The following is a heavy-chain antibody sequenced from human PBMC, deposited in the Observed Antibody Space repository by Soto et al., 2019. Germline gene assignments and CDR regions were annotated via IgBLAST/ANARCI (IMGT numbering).Heavy chain of an antibody. J-gene: IGHJ4*02. CDR1: GASICAFY. V-gene: IGHV4-59*08. D-gene: IGHD4-17*01. CDR3: ARHRISDYPYFDY. Sequence: PSETLSLTCTVSGASICAFYRSWIRQPPGKGLEWIGYIYYTGSTNYNPSLKSRVTISIDTSKNQFSLKLSSVTAADTAVYYCARHRISDYPYFDYWGQGTLVTVSS. CDR2: IYYTGST.